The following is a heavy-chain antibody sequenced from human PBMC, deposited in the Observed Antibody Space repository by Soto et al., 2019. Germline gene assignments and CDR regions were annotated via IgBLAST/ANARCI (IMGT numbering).Heavy chain of an antibody. D-gene: IGHD3-10*01. CDR1: GFTFSSYS. CDR2: ISSSSSYI. J-gene: IGHJ4*02. Sequence: GGSLRLSCAASGFTFSSYSMNWVRQAPGKGLEWVSSISSSSSYIYYADSVKGRFTISRDNAKNSLYLQMNSLRAEDTAVYYCARSRRGGYYFDYWGQGTLVTVSS. CDR3: ARSRRGGYYFDY. V-gene: IGHV3-21*01.